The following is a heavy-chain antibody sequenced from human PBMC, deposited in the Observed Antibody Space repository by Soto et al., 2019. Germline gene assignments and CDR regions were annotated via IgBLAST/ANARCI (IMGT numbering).Heavy chain of an antibody. D-gene: IGHD6-19*01. Sequence: QVQLVQSGAEEKKPGASVKVSCKASGYTFTGYAMHWVRQAPGQRLEWMGWINAGNGNTKYSQKFQGRFTITRDTSASTAYMELSSLRYEDTAVYYCARAVAVPADFDYWGQGTLVTVSS. CDR3: ARAVAVPADFDY. CDR1: GYTFTGYA. J-gene: IGHJ4*02. V-gene: IGHV1-3*05. CDR2: INAGNGNT.